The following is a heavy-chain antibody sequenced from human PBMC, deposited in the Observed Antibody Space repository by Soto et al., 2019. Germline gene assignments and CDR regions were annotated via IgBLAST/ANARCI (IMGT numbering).Heavy chain of an antibody. D-gene: IGHD5-12*01. J-gene: IGHJ3*02. Sequence: SETLSLTCTVSGGSISNYYWSWIRQPPGKGLEWIGYIYSSGSTNYNPSLKSRVTISADASKNQFSLRLNSVTAADTAVYYCALYSGYEEAAFDIWGQGTMVTVSS. V-gene: IGHV4-59*12. CDR2: IYSSGST. CDR1: GGSISNYY. CDR3: ALYSGYEEAAFDI.